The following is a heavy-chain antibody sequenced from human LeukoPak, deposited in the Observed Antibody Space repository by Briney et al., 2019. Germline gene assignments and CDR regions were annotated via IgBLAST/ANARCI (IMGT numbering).Heavy chain of an antibody. V-gene: IGHV4-34*01. J-gene: IGHJ6*03. CDR3: ARVFGYYYYYLDV. CDR1: GGSLSGYR. D-gene: IGHD3-10*01. Sequence: SETLSLTCEVCGGSLSGYRWTWIRQPPGKGLEWIGEVDHSGSTTYTSSLEGRVTITADNSKNQFSLSLTSVAAADTAVYYCARVFGYYYYYLDVWGKGTTVTVSS. CDR2: VDHSGST.